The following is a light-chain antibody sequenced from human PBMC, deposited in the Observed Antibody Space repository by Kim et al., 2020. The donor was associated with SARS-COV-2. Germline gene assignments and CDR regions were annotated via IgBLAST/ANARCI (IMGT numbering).Light chain of an antibody. CDR1: SSDIGSNT. J-gene: IGLJ3*02. V-gene: IGLV1-44*01. CDR3: ASWDDSLSGWV. CDR2: SNV. Sequence: ELTQPPSASGTPGQRVTISCSGSSSDIGSNTVTWYQQFPGTTPKLLIYSNVQRPSGVPDRFSGSKSGTSASLAVSGLQSEDEADYYCASWDDSLSGWVFGGGTQLTVL.